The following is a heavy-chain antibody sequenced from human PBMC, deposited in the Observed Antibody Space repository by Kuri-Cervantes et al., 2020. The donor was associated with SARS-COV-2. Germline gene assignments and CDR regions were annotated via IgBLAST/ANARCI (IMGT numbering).Heavy chain of an antibody. V-gene: IGHV4-39*01. CDR3: ARFEMYGDDAFDI. CDR2: INHSGST. Sequence: SETLSLTCSVSGASISSGDYYWSWIRQSPGKGLEWIGEINHSGSTNYNPSLKSRVTISVDTSKNQFSLKLSSVTAADTAVYYCARFEMYGDDAFDIWGQGTMVTVSS. CDR1: GASISSGDYY. J-gene: IGHJ3*02. D-gene: IGHD3-10*02.